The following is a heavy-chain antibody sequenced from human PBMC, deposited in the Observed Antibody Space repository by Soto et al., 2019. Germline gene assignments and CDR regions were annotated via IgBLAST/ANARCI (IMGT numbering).Heavy chain of an antibody. V-gene: IGHV4-31*03. CDR2: ISHSGST. CDR1: GGSISSAAYY. D-gene: IGHD5-18*01. CDR3: AREYTYGSNFFDC. J-gene: IGHJ4*02. Sequence: QVQLQESGPGLVKPSETLSLTCTVSGGSISSAAYYWSWIRQHPGKGLEGIGYISHSGSTYYNPSLNSRVIISVNTSKNQFSLSLTSVTAADTAVYYCAREYTYGSNFFDCWGQGALVTVSS.